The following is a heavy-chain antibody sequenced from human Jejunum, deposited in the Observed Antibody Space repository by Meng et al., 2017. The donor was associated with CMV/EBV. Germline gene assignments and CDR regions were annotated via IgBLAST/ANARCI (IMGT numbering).Heavy chain of an antibody. CDR2: MYNSGSA. Sequence: YSWGWISRAREEGVEWIGNMYNSGSAYYKTSLRGRVSISVDTSKGQFSMKVSSLTAADTAVYYCARGVHGRYCPTTTCYPVDDWGQGTVVTVSS. D-gene: IGHD2-8*01. CDR1: YS. V-gene: IGHV4-39*07. CDR3: ARGVHGRYCPTTTCYPVDD. J-gene: IGHJ4*02.